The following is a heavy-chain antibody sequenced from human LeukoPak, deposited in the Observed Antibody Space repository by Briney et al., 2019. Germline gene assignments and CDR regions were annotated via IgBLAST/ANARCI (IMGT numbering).Heavy chain of an antibody. CDR3: ARAGGDLVTSSYYFDY. CDR1: GFTFSSYE. CDR2: ISSSGSTI. V-gene: IGHV3-48*03. D-gene: IGHD4-23*01. Sequence: QPGGSLRLSCAASGFTFSSYEMNWVRQAPGKGLEWVSYISSSGSTIYYADSVKGRFTISRDNAKNSLYLQMNSLRAEDTAVYYCARAGGDLVTSSYYFDYWGQGTLVTVSS. J-gene: IGHJ4*02.